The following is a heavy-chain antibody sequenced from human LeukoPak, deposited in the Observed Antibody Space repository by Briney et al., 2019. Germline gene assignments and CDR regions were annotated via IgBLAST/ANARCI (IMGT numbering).Heavy chain of an antibody. D-gene: IGHD3-22*01. J-gene: IGHJ5*02. V-gene: IGHV4-31*03. CDR3: ARSIYDSSGYWQVGGNWFDP. Sequence: PSETLSLTCTVSGGSISSGGYYWSWIRQHPGKGLEWIGYIYYSGSTYYNPSLKSRVTTSVDTSKNQFSLKLSSVTAADTAVYYCARSIYDSSGYWQVGGNWFDPWGQGTLVTVSS. CDR2: IYYSGST. CDR1: GGSISSGGYY.